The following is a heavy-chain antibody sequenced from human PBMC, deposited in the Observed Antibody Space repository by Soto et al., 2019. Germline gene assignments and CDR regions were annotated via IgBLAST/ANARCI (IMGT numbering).Heavy chain of an antibody. CDR1: GGSFSGYY. J-gene: IGHJ4*02. CDR2: INHSGST. Sequence: QVQLQQWGAGLLKPSETLSLTCAVYGGSFSGYYWSWIRQPPGKGLEWIGEINHSGSTNYNPSLKSRVTISVDTSKNQFALKLSSVTAADTAVYYCARGSMIQLWSRYYFDYWGQGTLVTVSS. V-gene: IGHV4-34*01. CDR3: ARGSMIQLWSRYYFDY. D-gene: IGHD5-18*01.